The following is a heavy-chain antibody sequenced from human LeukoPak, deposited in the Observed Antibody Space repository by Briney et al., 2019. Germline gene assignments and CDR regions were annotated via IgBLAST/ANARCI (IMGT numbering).Heavy chain of an antibody. CDR2: INWNDGST. CDR1: GFTFDDYG. Sequence: GGSLRLSCAASGFTFDDYGMSWVRQAPGNGLEWVSGINWNDGSTGYADSVKGRFTISRDNAKNSLYLQMNSLRAEDTALYYCARESHAFPFDYWGQGTLVTVSS. V-gene: IGHV3-20*04. J-gene: IGHJ4*02. CDR3: ARESHAFPFDY.